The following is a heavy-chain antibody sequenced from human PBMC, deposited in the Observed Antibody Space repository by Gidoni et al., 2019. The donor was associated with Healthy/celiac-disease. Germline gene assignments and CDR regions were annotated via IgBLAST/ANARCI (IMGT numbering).Heavy chain of an antibody. CDR3: ARDGKSSAGRKFDY. Sequence: EVQLVESGGGLVTPGGSLRLCCAASGCTFSSYSMNGVRQAPGKGLEWRSSISSSSSYIYYADSVKGRFTISRDNAKNSLYLQMNSLRAEDTAVYYCARDGKSSAGRKFDYWGQGTLVTVSS. J-gene: IGHJ4*02. CDR1: GCTFSSYS. CDR2: ISSSSSYI. V-gene: IGHV3-21*01. D-gene: IGHD3-10*01.